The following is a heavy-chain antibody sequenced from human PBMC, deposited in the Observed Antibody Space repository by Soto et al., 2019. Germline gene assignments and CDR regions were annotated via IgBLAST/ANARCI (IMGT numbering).Heavy chain of an antibody. CDR1: GFTFNYYW. Sequence: EVQLVESGGGLVQPGGSLRLSCVASGFTFNYYWMHWVRQAPGKGLMWVSRLQTDGSDPDYADSVKGRFTISRQNAKNTPYLQMNDPRAGDTAVYYCARGGDPNYGGQGTLVTASS. CDR2: LQTDGSDP. J-gene: IGHJ4*02. D-gene: IGHD2-21*02. V-gene: IGHV3-74*01. CDR3: ARGGDPNY.